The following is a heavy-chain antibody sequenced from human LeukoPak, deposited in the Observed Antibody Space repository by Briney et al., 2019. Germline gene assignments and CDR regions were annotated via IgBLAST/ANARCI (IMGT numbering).Heavy chain of an antibody. CDR2: INPDSGGT. D-gene: IGHD6-13*01. CDR3: ARDRRSSSWRTYNWFDP. J-gene: IGHJ5*02. V-gene: IGHV1-2*02. CDR1: GYTFTGYY. Sequence: GASVKVSCKASGYTFTGYYIHWVRQAPGQGLEWMGWINPDSGGTNYAQKFQGRVTMTRDTSISTAYMELSRLRSDDTAVYYCARDRRSSSWRTYNWFDPWGQGTLVTVSS.